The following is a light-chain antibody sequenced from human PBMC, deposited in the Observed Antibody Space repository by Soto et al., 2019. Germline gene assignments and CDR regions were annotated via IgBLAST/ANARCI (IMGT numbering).Light chain of an antibody. Sequence: QTVVTQPPSASGTPGQRVTISCSGSSSNIGSNSVNWYQKLPGTAPKVLIYRDDRRPSGVPDRFSGSKSGTSASLAISGLQSEDEADYYCAAWDDSLNAVVFGGGTKLTVL. CDR1: SSNIGSNS. CDR2: RDD. CDR3: AAWDDSLNAVV. J-gene: IGLJ2*01. V-gene: IGLV1-44*01.